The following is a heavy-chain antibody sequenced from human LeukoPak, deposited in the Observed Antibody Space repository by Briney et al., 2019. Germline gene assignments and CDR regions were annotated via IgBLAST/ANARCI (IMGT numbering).Heavy chain of an antibody. CDR2: IIPIFGIA. J-gene: IGHJ6*02. V-gene: IGHV1-69*13. CDR3: ARLRVPAAMRDYYYGMDV. D-gene: IGHD2-2*01. Sequence: SVKVSCKASGGTFISYAISWVRQAPGQGLEWMGGIIPIFGIANYAQKFQGRVTITADESTSTAYMELSSLRSEDTAVYYCARLRVPAAMRDYYYGMDVWGQGTTVTVSS. CDR1: GGTFISYA.